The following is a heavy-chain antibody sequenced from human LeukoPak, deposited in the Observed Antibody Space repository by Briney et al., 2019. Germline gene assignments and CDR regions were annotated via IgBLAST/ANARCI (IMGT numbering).Heavy chain of an antibody. J-gene: IGHJ6*02. CDR1: GGAITNYY. CDR3: ARRGPPRYYYGMDV. CDR2: IYYSGST. Sequence: SETLSLTCGVSGGAITNYYWNWIRQPPGKGLEWIGYIYYSGSTNYNPSLKSRVTISEDTSKNQFSLKLSSVTAADTAVYYCARRGPPRYYYGMDVWGQGTTVTVSS. V-gene: IGHV4-59*08.